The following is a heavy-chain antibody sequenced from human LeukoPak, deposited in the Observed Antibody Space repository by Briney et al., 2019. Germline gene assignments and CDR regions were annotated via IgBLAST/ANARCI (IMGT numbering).Heavy chain of an antibody. J-gene: IGHJ4*02. CDR3: ARDNSGFDY. D-gene: IGHD6-19*01. Sequence: GGSLRLPCAASGFTFNSYWMTWVRQAPGKGLEWVANIRHDASARYYADSVKGRFTISRDDAKNSLFLQMNSLRADDTAIYYCARDNSGFDYWGQGTLVTVSS. V-gene: IGHV3-7*01. CDR2: IRHDASAR. CDR1: GFTFNSYW.